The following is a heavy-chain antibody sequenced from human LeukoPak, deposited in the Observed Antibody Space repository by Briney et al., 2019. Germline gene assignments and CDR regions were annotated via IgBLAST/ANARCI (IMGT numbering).Heavy chain of an antibody. Sequence: PSETLSLTCTVSGGSISSGDYYWSWIRQPPGKGLEWIGYIYYSGSTYYNPSLKSRVTISVDTSKNQFSLKLSSVTAADTAVYYCARDGPRYYDSSRAFDIWGQGTMVTVSS. D-gene: IGHD3-22*01. V-gene: IGHV4-30-4*08. CDR3: ARDGPRYYDSSRAFDI. J-gene: IGHJ3*02. CDR1: GGSISSGDYY. CDR2: IYYSGST.